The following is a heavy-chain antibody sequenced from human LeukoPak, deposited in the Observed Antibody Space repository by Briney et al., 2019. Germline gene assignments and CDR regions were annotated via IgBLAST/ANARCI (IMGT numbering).Heavy chain of an antibody. D-gene: IGHD6-19*01. V-gene: IGHV1-2*02. J-gene: IGHJ4*02. CDR2: TNPNSGDT. Sequence: ASVKVSCKASGYTFTGYYMHWVRQAPGQGLEWMGWTNPNSGDTNYAQKFRGRVTMTRDTSISTVYMELSKLRSDDTAVYYCARGSPSGWYVFDYWGQGTLVTVSS. CDR1: GYTFTGYY. CDR3: ARGSPSGWYVFDY.